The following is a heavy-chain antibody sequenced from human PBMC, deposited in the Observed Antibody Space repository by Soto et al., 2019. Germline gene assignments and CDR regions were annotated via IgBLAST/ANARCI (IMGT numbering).Heavy chain of an antibody. CDR3: TRPGWETAQIYYYGMDV. Sequence: GTLRLSGAASGFTFSGSAMHWVRQASGKGLEWVGRIRSKANSYATAYAASVKGRFTISRDDSKNTAYLQMNSLKTEDTAVYYCTRPGWETAQIYYYGMDVWGQGTTVTVSS. D-gene: IGHD1-26*01. CDR2: IRSKANSYAT. V-gene: IGHV3-73*01. CDR1: GFTFSGSA. J-gene: IGHJ6*02.